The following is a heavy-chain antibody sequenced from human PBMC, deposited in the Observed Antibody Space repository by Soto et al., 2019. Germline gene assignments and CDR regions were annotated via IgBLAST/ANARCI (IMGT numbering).Heavy chain of an antibody. CDR1: GFTFSSYW. CDR2: INSDGSST. J-gene: IGHJ6*02. CDR3: ARVEREGYSYGYYYYGMDV. Sequence: GGSLRLSCAASGFTFSSYWMHWVRQAPGKGLVWVSRINSDGSSTSYADSVKGRFTISRDNAKNTLYLQMNSLRAEDTAVYYCARVEREGYSYGYYYYGMDVWGQGTTVTVSS. V-gene: IGHV3-74*01. D-gene: IGHD5-18*01.